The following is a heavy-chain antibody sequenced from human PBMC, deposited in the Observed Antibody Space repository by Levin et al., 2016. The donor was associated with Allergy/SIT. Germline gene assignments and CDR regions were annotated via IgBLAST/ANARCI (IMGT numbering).Heavy chain of an antibody. V-gene: IGHV3-9*01. CDR3: TRAKSTMTIHDGFDI. Sequence: GGSLRLSCTGSGFTFDDHAMHWVRQAPGKGLEWVSRITWNSDSIGYADSVKGRFVISRDNAKNSLYLQMNSLSSEDTALYYCTRAKSTMTIHDGFDIWGRGTMVTVSP. J-gene: IGHJ3*02. D-gene: IGHD4/OR15-4a*01. CDR2: ITWNSDSI. CDR1: GFTFDDHA.